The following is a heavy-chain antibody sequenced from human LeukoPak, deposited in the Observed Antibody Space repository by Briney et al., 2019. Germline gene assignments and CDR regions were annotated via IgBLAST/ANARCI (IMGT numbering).Heavy chain of an antibody. J-gene: IGHJ4*02. CDR1: GFTFSSYW. Sequence: PGGSLRLSCAASGFTFSSYWMSWVRQAPGKGLEWVSAISGSGGSTYYADSVKGRFTISRDNSKNTLYLQMSSLRAEDTAVYYCAGGYSYGYAYPYFDYWGQGTLVTVSS. V-gene: IGHV3-23*01. D-gene: IGHD5-18*01. CDR3: AGGYSYGYAYPYFDY. CDR2: ISGSGGST.